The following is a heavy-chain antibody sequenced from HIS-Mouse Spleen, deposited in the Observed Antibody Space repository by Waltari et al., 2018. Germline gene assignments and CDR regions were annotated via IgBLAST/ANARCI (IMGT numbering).Heavy chain of an antibody. V-gene: IGHV2-70*15. CDR1: GFSLSTSGLC. D-gene: IGHD6-19*01. CDR3: ARIAEGYSSGWYAFDY. CDR2: IYWDDYK. Sequence: QVTLRESGPALVKPTQTLTLTCTFSGFSLSTSGLCVSWIRQPPGKALDWLARIYWDDYKYYSTSLKNRLTIAKDTSKNQVVLTMTNMDPVDTATYYCARIAEGYSSGWYAFDYWGQGTLVTVSS. J-gene: IGHJ4*02.